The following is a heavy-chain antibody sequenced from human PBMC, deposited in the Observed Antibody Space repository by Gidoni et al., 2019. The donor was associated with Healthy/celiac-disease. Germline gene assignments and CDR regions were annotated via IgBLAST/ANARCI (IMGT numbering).Heavy chain of an antibody. Sequence: EVQLVESGGGLVQPGGSLRLACAASGFTFSSYWMSWVRQAPGKGLEWVANIKQDGSEKYYVHSVKGRFTISRDNAKNSLYLQMNSLRAEDTAVYYCARDAWDIVVVPAAIRYYYMDVWGKGTTVTVSS. CDR1: GFTFSSYW. D-gene: IGHD2-2*01. J-gene: IGHJ6*03. CDR3: ARDAWDIVVVPAAIRYYYMDV. V-gene: IGHV3-7*01. CDR2: IKQDGSEK.